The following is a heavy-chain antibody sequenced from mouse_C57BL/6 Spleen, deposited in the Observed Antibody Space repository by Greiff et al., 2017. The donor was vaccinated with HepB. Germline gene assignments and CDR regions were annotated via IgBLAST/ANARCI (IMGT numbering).Heavy chain of an antibody. V-gene: IGHV14-3*01. CDR3: ARNYGSSYEFAY. D-gene: IGHD1-1*01. Sequence: VQLQQSVAELVRPGASVKLSCTASGFNIKNTYMHWVKQRHEQGLEWIGRIDPANGNTKYAPKFQGKATLTADTSSNTAYLQLSSLTAEDTAIYYCARNYGSSYEFAYWGQGTLVTVSA. CDR1: GFNIKNTY. J-gene: IGHJ3*01. CDR2: IDPANGNT.